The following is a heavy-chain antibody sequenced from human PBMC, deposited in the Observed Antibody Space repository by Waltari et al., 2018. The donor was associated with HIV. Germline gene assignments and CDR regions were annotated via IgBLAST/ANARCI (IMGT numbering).Heavy chain of an antibody. CDR2: IHSSGRT. CDR1: GGPITTYY. J-gene: IGHJ6*02. V-gene: IGHV4-59*01. D-gene: IGHD5-18*01. Sequence: QVHLQESGPGLVKPSETLSLTCTVSGGPITTYYWSWLRQPPGKGLGWVGYIHSSGRTNYNPSLKSRVTMSVATSKNQFSLNLSSVTTADTAVYYCARGGNGYAYGDYYYFGMDVWGQGTTVTVSS. CDR3: ARGGNGYAYGDYYYFGMDV.